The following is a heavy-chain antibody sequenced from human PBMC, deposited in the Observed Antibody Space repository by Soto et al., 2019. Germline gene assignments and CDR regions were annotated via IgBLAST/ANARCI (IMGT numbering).Heavy chain of an antibody. D-gene: IGHD4-4*01. Sequence: ASVKVSCKASGYTFTSYGISWVRQAPGQGLEWMGWISAYNGNTNYAQKLQGRVTMTTDTSTSTAYMELSSLRYDDTAVYYCARPGTVIPPPDYYGMDVWGQGTTVTVSS. CDR1: GYTFTSYG. CDR3: ARPGTVIPPPDYYGMDV. V-gene: IGHV1-18*01. J-gene: IGHJ6*02. CDR2: ISAYNGNT.